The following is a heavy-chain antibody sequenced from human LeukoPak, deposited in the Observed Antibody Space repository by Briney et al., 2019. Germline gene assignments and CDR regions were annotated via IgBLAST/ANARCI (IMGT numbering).Heavy chain of an antibody. Sequence: PGGSLRLSCAASGFTFSAHYMTWIRQPPGKGLEWIAFISSGTDTIYYAESVKGRFTISRDNTKNLLYLQMNSLRAEDTAVYYCARDLMWPSYGSDGHCYWGQGTLVTVSS. CDR3: ARDLMWPSYGSDGHCY. D-gene: IGHD3-10*01. J-gene: IGHJ4*02. V-gene: IGHV3-11*01. CDR2: ISSGTDTI. CDR1: GFTFSAHY.